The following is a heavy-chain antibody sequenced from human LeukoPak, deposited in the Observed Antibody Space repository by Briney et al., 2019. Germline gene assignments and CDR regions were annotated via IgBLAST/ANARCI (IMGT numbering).Heavy chain of an antibody. CDR2: IIPIFGTA. CDR3: ARGGTGLVLRYFDWLLY. J-gene: IGHJ4*02. D-gene: IGHD3-9*01. CDR1: GGTFSSYA. Sequence: SVKVSCKAFGGTFSSYAISWVRQAPGQGLEWMGGIIPIFGTANYAQKFQGRVTITADESTSTAYMELSSLRSEDTAMYYCARGGTGLVLRYFDWLLYWGQGTLVTVSS. V-gene: IGHV1-69*13.